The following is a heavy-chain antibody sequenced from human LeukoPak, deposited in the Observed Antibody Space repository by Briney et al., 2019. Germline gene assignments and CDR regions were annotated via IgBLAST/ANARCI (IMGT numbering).Heavy chain of an antibody. CDR2: ISGSGGST. CDR1: GFTVSSNY. D-gene: IGHD3-10*01. CDR3: AKSEGPYGSGSYGYFDY. Sequence: GGSLRLSCAASGFTVSSNYMSLVRQAPGKGLEWVSTISGSGGSTYYADSVKGRFTISRDNSKNTLYLQMNSLRAEDTAVYYCAKSEGPYGSGSYGYFDYWGQGTLVTVSS. V-gene: IGHV3-23*01. J-gene: IGHJ4*02.